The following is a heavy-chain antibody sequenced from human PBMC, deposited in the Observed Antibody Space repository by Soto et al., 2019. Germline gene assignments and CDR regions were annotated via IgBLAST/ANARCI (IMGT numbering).Heavy chain of an antibody. Sequence: QVRLVESGGGVVQPGRSLRLSCAASGFTFSSYGIHWVRQAPGKGLEWVAVSSSDGSKKCYADSVKGRFTISRDDSKNTLFLQMSSLMPEDTAVYYCAKVGDVYNSFFDYWGQGTLVTVSS. D-gene: IGHD1-20*01. J-gene: IGHJ4*02. CDR3: AKVGDVYNSFFDY. CDR2: SSSDGSKK. V-gene: IGHV3-30*18. CDR1: GFTFSSYG.